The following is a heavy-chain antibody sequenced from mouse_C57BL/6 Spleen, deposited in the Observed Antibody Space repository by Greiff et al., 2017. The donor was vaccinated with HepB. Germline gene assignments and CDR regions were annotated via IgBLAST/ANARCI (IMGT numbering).Heavy chain of an antibody. CDR3: ARKGDYGSSYEDWYFDV. Sequence: QVQLQQPGAELVKPGASVKMSCKASGYTFTSYWITWVKQRPGQGLEWIGDIYPGSGSTNYNEKFKSKATLTVDTSSSTAYMQLSSLTSEDSAVYYCARKGDYGSSYEDWYFDVWGTGTTVTVSS. CDR1: GYTFTSYW. CDR2: IYPGSGST. V-gene: IGHV1-55*01. J-gene: IGHJ1*03. D-gene: IGHD1-1*01.